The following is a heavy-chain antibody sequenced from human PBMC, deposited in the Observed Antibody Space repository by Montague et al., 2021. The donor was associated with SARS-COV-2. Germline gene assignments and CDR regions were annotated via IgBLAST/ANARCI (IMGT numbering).Heavy chain of an antibody. CDR3: ASQYIGYNRRFDY. CDR1: GSISGYY. Sequence: SETLSLTCTVSGSISGYYWTWIRQSAGKGLEWIGRISSSGGIDYNTSLKSRVTMSLDTSKIQLSLKLSSVTAADTAVYYCASQYIGYNRRFDYWGQRALVTVSP. J-gene: IGHJ4*02. D-gene: IGHD5-12*01. V-gene: IGHV4-4*07. CDR2: ISSSGGI.